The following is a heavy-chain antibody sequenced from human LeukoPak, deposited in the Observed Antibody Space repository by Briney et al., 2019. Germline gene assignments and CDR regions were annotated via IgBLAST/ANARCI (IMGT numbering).Heavy chain of an antibody. D-gene: IGHD6-19*01. CDR1: GFMFSSYW. CDR3: ARGPYSYSSGCFDY. Sequence: NPGGSLRLSCAASGFMFSSYWMSWVRQAPGKGLEWIGYIYHTGSTSYSPSLKSRVTISADTSQNQFSLKLSSVTAADTAVYYCARGPYSYSSGCFDYWGQGTLVTVSS. J-gene: IGHJ4*02. V-gene: IGHV4-59*08. CDR2: IYHTGST.